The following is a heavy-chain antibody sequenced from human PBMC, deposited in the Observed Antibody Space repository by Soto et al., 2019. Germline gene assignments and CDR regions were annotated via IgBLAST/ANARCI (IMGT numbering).Heavy chain of an antibody. Sequence: ASVKVSCKASGYTFTGYAMHWVRQAPGQRLEWMGWINAGNGNTKYSQKFQGRVTITRDTSASTAYMELSSLRSEDTAVYYCARDYDSSGYPRYYFDYWGQGTLVTVSS. CDR2: INAGNGNT. V-gene: IGHV1-3*01. CDR1: GYTFTGYA. J-gene: IGHJ4*02. D-gene: IGHD3-22*01. CDR3: ARDYDSSGYPRYYFDY.